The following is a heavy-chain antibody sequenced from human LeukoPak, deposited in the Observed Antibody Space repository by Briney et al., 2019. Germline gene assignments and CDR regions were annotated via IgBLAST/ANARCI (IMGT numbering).Heavy chain of an antibody. CDR2: IYGSGST. Sequence: SETLSLTCTVSGGSIIGNSYSWGWIRQPQGKGLEWIGSIYGSGSTSYNPSLKSRVTISVDTSKNQFSLRMGSVTAADTAAYYCARVPRSYYYYYYMDVWGKGTTVTVSS. CDR1: GGSIIGNSYS. CDR3: ARVPRSYYYYYYMDV. V-gene: IGHV4-39*07. J-gene: IGHJ6*03.